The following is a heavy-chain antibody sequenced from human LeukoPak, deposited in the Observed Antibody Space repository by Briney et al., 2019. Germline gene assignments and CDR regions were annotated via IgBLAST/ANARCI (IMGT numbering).Heavy chain of an antibody. D-gene: IGHD1-26*01. Sequence: GGSLRLSCAVSGFIVSTYAMSWVRQAPGKGLEWVSGISGGSGSTYYADSVKGRFTISRDNSKNTLYLQMNSLRAEDTAVYYCARVSGSYLGGEYDYWGQGTLVTVSS. CDR3: ARVSGSYLGGEYDY. J-gene: IGHJ4*02. CDR1: GFIVSTYA. V-gene: IGHV3-23*01. CDR2: ISGGSGST.